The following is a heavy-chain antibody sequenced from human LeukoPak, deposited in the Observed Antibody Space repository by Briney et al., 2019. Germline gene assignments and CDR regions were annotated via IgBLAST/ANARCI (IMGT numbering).Heavy chain of an antibody. CDR1: GGSISSHY. CDR2: IYYSGST. CDR3: ARDRHGDYDFWSGYFNNRFHP. D-gene: IGHD3-3*01. J-gene: IGHJ5*02. Sequence: PSDTLSLTCSVSGGSISSHYWSWIRQPPGKGLEWIGYIYYSGSTNYNPSLKSRVTISVDTSKNQLSLKLSSATAADPDVYYCARDRHGDYDFWSGYFNNRFHPWGQGTLVTVSS. V-gene: IGHV4-59*11.